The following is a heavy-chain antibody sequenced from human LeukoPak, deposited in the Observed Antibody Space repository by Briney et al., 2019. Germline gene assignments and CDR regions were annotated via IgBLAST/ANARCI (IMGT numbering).Heavy chain of an antibody. J-gene: IGHJ5*01. D-gene: IGHD4-23*01. CDR2: IHYSGST. Sequence: PSETLSLTCTVSGGSISSNYWSWIRQPPGKGLEWIAYIHYSGSTNYNPSLKSRVTISLDTSKNQFSLKVSSVTAADTAVYYCAKEGGHSGWFDSWGQGTLVTVSS. CDR3: AKEGGHSGWFDS. V-gene: IGHV4-59*01. CDR1: GGSISSNY.